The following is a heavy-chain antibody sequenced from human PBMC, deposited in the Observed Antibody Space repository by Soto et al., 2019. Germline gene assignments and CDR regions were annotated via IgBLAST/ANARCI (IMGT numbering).Heavy chain of an antibody. J-gene: IGHJ3*02. D-gene: IGHD1-1*01. Sequence: ASVKVSWKGSGYTFTSYYRHWVRLAPGQGLEWMGIINPSGGSTSYAQKFQGRVTMTRDTSTSTVYMELSSLRSEDTAVYYCARMEAGTISFDIWGQGTMVTVSS. CDR1: GYTFTSYY. V-gene: IGHV1-46*01. CDR3: ARMEAGTISFDI. CDR2: INPSGGST.